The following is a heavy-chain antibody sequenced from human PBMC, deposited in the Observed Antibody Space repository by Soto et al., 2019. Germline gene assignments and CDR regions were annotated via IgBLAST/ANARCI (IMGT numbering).Heavy chain of an antibody. CDR2: ISGSGGST. J-gene: IGHJ4*02. D-gene: IGHD3-3*01. Sequence: GGSLRLSCAASGFTFSSYAMSWVRQAPGKGLEWVSAISGSGGSTYYADSVKGRFTISRDNSKNTLYLQMNSLRAEDTAVYYCAKDGGGLFGVVTHFDYWGQGTLVTVSS. V-gene: IGHV3-23*01. CDR1: GFTFSSYA. CDR3: AKDGGGLFGVVTHFDY.